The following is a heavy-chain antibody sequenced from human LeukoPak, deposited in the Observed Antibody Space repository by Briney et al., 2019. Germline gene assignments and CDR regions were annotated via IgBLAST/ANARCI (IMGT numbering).Heavy chain of an antibody. V-gene: IGHV4-59*01. CDR1: RGSISSYY. CDR3: ARHFCSGDNCYYFDY. D-gene: IGHD2-15*01. J-gene: IGHJ4*02. CDR2: IYYSGNT. Sequence: SETLSLTCTVSRGSISSYYWSWIRQPPGKGLEWIGYIYYSGNTNYNPSLKSRVTISVDTSRNQFSLNLSSVTAADTAIYYCARHFCSGDNCYYFDYWGRGTQVTVSS.